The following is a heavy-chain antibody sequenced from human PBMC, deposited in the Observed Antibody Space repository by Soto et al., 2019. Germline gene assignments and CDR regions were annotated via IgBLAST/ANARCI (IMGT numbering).Heavy chain of an antibody. V-gene: IGHV3-48*01. CDR3: ARDVRSTGWYYFDY. Sequence: GGSLRLSCAASGFTFRNYGMNWVRQAPGKGLEWVSYISSGSATIYYADSVKGRFTISRDNAKNSLYLQMNSLRAEDTAVYYCARDVRSTGWYYFDYWGQGTLATVSS. J-gene: IGHJ4*02. D-gene: IGHD6-19*01. CDR2: ISSGSATI. CDR1: GFTFRNYG.